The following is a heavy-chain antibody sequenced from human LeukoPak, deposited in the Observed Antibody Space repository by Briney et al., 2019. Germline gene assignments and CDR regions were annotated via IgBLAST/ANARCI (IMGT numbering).Heavy chain of an antibody. Sequence: SETLSLTCTVSGDSINNYYWSWIRQPAGKGLEWIGCIYKSGSIDYNPSLRSRVTMSLDMSKNQFSLKLNSVTAADTAVYYCARDCSGATCYSGAFDIWGQGTMVTVSS. CDR1: GDSINNYY. CDR3: ARDCSGATCYSGAFDI. D-gene: IGHD2-15*01. V-gene: IGHV4-4*07. CDR2: IYKSGSI. J-gene: IGHJ3*02.